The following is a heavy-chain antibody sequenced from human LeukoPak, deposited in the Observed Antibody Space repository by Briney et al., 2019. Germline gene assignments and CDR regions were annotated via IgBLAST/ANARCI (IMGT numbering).Heavy chain of an antibody. CDR1: GFAFGSYT. CDR2: ISPSGSST. CDR3: ARGGGSSS. J-gene: IGHJ5*02. D-gene: IGHD6-6*01. V-gene: IGHV3-21*01. Sequence: GGSLRLSCAASGFAFGSYTMNWVRQAPGKGLEWVSSISPSGSSTWNADSVKGRFTISRDNAKNSLDLQMNSLRAEDTAVYYCARGGGSSSWGQGTLVTVSS.